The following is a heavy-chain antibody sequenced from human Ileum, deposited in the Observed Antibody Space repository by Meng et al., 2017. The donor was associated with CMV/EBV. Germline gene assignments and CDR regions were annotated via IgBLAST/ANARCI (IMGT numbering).Heavy chain of an antibody. CDR2: IYSGGST. Sequence: GGSLRLSCAASGFTFSDYGMHWVRQAPGKGLEWVSIIYSGGSTYYADSVKGRFTISRDNSKNTLYLQMNSLRAEDTAVYYCTRDRVAAGFWSGYFDYWGHGTLVNGAS. CDR1: GFTFSDYG. J-gene: IGHJ4*01. V-gene: IGHV3-53*01. D-gene: IGHD3-3*01. CDR3: TRDRVAAGFWSGYFDY.